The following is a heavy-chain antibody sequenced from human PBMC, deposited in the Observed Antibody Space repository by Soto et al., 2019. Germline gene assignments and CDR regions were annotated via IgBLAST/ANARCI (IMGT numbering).Heavy chain of an antibody. D-gene: IGHD6-13*01. J-gene: IGHJ4*02. CDR1: GFTFSSYG. V-gene: IGHV3-30*18. Sequence: GGSLRLSCAASGFTFSSYGMHWVRQAPGKGLEWVAVISYDGSNKYYADSVKGRFTISRGNSKNTLYLQMNSLRAEDTAVYYCAKDKASSSPQMAGLDYWGQGTLVTVSS. CDR3: AKDKASSSPQMAGLDY. CDR2: ISYDGSNK.